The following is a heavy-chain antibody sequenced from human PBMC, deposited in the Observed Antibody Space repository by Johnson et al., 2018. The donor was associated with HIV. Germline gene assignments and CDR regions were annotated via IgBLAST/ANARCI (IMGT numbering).Heavy chain of an antibody. J-gene: IGHJ3*02. CDR3: ATPGVGANGAFDI. V-gene: IGHV3-33*01. CDR1: GFTFSSYG. D-gene: IGHD1-26*01. Sequence: QVQLVESGGGVVQPGRSLRLCCAASGFTFSSYGMHWVRQAPGKGLEWVAVIWYDGSNKYYADSVKGRFTISRDNSKNTLYLQINSLRAEDTAVYYCATPGVGANGAFDIWGQGTMVTVSS. CDR2: IWYDGSNK.